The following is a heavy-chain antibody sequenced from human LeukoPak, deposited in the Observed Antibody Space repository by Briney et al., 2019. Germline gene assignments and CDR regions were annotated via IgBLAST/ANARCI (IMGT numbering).Heavy chain of an antibody. CDR3: TTDRITMIVVVLVDY. V-gene: IGHV3-15*01. CDR1: GFTFSNAW. Sequence: GGSLRLSCAASGFTFSNAWMSWVRQAPGKGLEWVGRIKSKTDGGTTDYAAPVKGRFTISRDDSKNTLYLQMNSLKTEDTAVYYCTTDRITMIVVVLVDYWGQGTLVTVSS. J-gene: IGHJ4*02. CDR2: IKSKTDGGTT. D-gene: IGHD3-22*01.